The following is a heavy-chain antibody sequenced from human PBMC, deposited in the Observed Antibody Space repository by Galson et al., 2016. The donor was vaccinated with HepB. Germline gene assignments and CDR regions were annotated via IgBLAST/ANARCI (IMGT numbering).Heavy chain of an antibody. D-gene: IGHD3-3*01. Sequence: SVKVSCKASGGTFSSLAINWVRQAPGQGLEWMGGIIPTFGTASYAQKLQGRVTITADESTNTAYMELSSLRSEDTAMYFCARDTQITIFGVVKIDYFDYWGQGTLVTVSS. CDR3: ARDTQITIFGVVKIDYFDY. CDR1: GGTFSSLA. CDR2: IIPTFGTA. J-gene: IGHJ4*02. V-gene: IGHV1-69*13.